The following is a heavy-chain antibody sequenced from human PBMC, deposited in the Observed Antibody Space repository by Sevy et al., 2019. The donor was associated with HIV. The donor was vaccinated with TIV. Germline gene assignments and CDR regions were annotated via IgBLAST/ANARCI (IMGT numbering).Heavy chain of an antibody. Sequence: GGSLRLSCAASGFTFSSYSMNWVRQAPGKGLEWVSSISSSSSYIYYADSVKGRFTISRDNAKNSLYLQMNSLRAVDTAVYYWARVKGCSGGSCYLLNPLYHPRLYGMDVWGQGTTVTVSS. D-gene: IGHD2-15*01. V-gene: IGHV3-21*01. J-gene: IGHJ6*02. CDR3: ARVKGCSGGSCYLLNPLYHPRLYGMDV. CDR1: GFTFSSYS. CDR2: ISSSSSYI.